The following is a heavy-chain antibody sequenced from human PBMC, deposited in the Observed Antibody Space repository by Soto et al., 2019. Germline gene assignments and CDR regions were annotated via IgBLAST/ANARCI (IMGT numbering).Heavy chain of an antibody. CDR1: GYTFTGYA. CDR2: INGGNGNT. V-gene: IGHV1-3*01. CDR3: RRSTIRPSGGLIGPFDL. Sequence: QVQLVQSGAEGKKPGASVNISCEASGYTFTGYALHWVRQAPGQRLEWMGWINGGNGNTKYSQKFQGRVTITKDTSASTVNMELRRLRSEDTAVYNCRRSTIRPSGGLIGPFDLWGQGTQVTVSS. J-gene: IGHJ5*02. D-gene: IGHD3-16*02.